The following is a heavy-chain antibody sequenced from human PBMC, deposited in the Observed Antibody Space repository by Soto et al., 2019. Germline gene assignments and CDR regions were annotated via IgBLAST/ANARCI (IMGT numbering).Heavy chain of an antibody. CDR1: GGSFSGYY. CDR2: INHSGST. Sequence: SETLSLTCAVYGGSFSGYYWSWIRQPPGKGLEWIGEINHSGSTNYNPSLKSRVTISVDTSKNQFSLKLSSVTAADTAVYYCACSTYYDFWSGYSHDAFDIWGQGTMVTVSS. CDR3: ACSTYYDFWSGYSHDAFDI. D-gene: IGHD3-3*01. J-gene: IGHJ3*02. V-gene: IGHV4-34*01.